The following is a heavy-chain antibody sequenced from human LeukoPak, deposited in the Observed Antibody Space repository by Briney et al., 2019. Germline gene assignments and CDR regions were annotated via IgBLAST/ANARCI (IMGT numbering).Heavy chain of an antibody. CDR1: GFTVSSNY. J-gene: IGHJ4*02. Sequence: GGSLRLYCAASGFTVSSNYMSWVRQAPGKGLEWVSVIYSGGSTYYADSVKGRFTISRDNSKNTLYLQMNSLRDEDTAVYYCARQVTYYDILTGYSEHYFDYWGQGTLVTVSS. D-gene: IGHD3-9*01. CDR3: ARQVTYYDILTGYSEHYFDY. CDR2: IYSGGST. V-gene: IGHV3-66*02.